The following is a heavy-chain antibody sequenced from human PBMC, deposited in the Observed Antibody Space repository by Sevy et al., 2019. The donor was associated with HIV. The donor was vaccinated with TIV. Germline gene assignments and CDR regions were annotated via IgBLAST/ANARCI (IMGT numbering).Heavy chain of an antibody. CDR1: GYTLTELS. J-gene: IGHJ4*02. D-gene: IGHD3-22*01. CDR2: FDPEDGKT. CDR3: ASTRDYYDISRYYFDY. Sequence: ASVKVSCKVSGYTLTELSIHWVRQAPGKGLEWLVTFDPEDGKTIYAQNFQGRVTMTEDTSTDTTYMELSSLRSEDTAVYYCASTRDYYDISRYYFDYWGQGTLVTVSS. V-gene: IGHV1-24*01.